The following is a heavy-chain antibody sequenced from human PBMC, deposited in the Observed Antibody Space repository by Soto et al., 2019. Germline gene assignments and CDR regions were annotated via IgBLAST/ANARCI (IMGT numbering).Heavy chain of an antibody. Sequence: ASVKVSCKASGGTFSSYTISWVRQAPGQGLEWMGRIIPILGIANYAQKFQGRVTITADKSTSTAYMELSSLRSEDTAVYYCAILLYDDSSGYWPYYGMDVWGQGTTVTVSS. CDR3: AILLYDDSSGYWPYYGMDV. V-gene: IGHV1-69*02. J-gene: IGHJ6*02. CDR1: GGTFSSYT. CDR2: IIPILGIA. D-gene: IGHD3-22*01.